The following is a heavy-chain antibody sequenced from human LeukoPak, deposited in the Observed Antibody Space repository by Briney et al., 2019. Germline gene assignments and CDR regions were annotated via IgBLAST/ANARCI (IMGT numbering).Heavy chain of an antibody. D-gene: IGHD2-2*01. Sequence: WVRQAPGKGLEWIGSIYYSGSTYYNPSLKSRVTISVDTSKNQFSLKLSSVTAADTAVYYCARHSSQSFDYWGQGTLVTVSS. J-gene: IGHJ4*02. CDR3: ARHSSQSFDY. CDR2: IYYSGST. V-gene: IGHV4-39*01.